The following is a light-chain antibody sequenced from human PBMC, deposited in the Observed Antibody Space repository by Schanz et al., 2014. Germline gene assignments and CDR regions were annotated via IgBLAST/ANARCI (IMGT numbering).Light chain of an antibody. J-gene: IGLJ1*01. CDR1: SSNIGAGYG. CDR3: AAWDDSLNAFYV. Sequence: QSVLTQPPSVSGAPGQRVTISCTGSSSNIGAGYGVHWYQQVAGTAPRLRIFDDTNRPSGVPDRFSGSKSGMSASLAISGLQSEDEADYYCAAWDDSLNAFYVFGTGTKLTVL. V-gene: IGLV1-40*01. CDR2: DDT.